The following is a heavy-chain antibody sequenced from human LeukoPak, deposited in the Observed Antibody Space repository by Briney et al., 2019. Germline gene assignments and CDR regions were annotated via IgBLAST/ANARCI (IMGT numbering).Heavy chain of an antibody. Sequence: GGSLRLSCAAFGFTFSSYAMSWVRQAPGKGLEWVSAISGSGGSTYYADSVKGRFTISRDNSKNTLYLQMNSLRAEDTAVYYCAKPPPGAADYYYYGMDVWGQGTTVTVSS. V-gene: IGHV3-23*01. CDR2: ISGSGGST. J-gene: IGHJ6*02. D-gene: IGHD7-27*01. CDR3: AKPPPGAADYYYYGMDV. CDR1: GFTFSSYA.